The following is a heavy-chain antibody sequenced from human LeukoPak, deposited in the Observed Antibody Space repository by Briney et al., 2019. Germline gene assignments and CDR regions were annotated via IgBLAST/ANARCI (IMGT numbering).Heavy chain of an antibody. CDR3: AKVKPGKGGSGSYYKSSGFDY. CDR2: ISSSGNTI. D-gene: IGHD3-10*01. Sequence: GGSLRLSCAASGFTFSSYEMNWVRQAPGKGLDWVSYISSSGNTIYYADSVKGRFTISRDNAKNSLYLQMNSLRAEDTAVYYCAKVKPGKGGSGSYYKSSGFDYWGQGTLVTVSS. V-gene: IGHV3-48*03. J-gene: IGHJ4*02. CDR1: GFTFSSYE.